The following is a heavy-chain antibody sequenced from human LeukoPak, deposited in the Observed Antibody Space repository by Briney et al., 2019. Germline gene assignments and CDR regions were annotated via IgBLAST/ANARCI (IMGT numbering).Heavy chain of an antibody. CDR2: INPNSGDT. CDR3: AREGSGYTYGRGSYFDY. V-gene: IGHV1-2*06. Sequence: ASVTVSCTASGYTLTVYYIHWVRQAPGQGLEWMGRINPNSGDTNFAQKFQGRVTMTRDTSISTAYMDLSGLRPVDTAVYYCAREGSGYTYGRGSYFDYWGHGILVTVSS. J-gene: IGHJ4*01. D-gene: IGHD5-18*01. CDR1: GYTLTVYY.